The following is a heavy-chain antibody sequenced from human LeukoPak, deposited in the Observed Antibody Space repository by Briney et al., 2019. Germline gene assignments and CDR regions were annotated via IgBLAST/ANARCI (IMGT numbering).Heavy chain of an antibody. D-gene: IGHD1-26*01. CDR2: IYYSGST. CDR1: GGFISSGGYY. V-gene: IGHV4-31*03. J-gene: IGHJ5*01. CDR3: ERGEGRGHWFDS. Sequence: SETLSLTCNVSGGFISSGGYYWSWIRQPPGKGLEWIVYIYYSGSTYSNPSLKSRVSISVYTSKNQFSLKLSSVTAADTAVYYCERGEGRGHWFDSWGQGILVTVSS.